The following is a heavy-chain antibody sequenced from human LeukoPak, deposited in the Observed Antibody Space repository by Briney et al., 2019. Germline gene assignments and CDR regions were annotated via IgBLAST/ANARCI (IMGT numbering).Heavy chain of an antibody. V-gene: IGHV4-31*03. CDR3: ARLAGSNWGLFDY. CDR2: IYYSGST. CDR1: GGSISSGGYY. Sequence: SETLSLTCTVSGGSISSGGYYWSWIRQHPGKGLEWIGYIYYSGSTYYNPSLKSRVTISVDTSKNQFSLKLSSVTAADTAVHYCARLAGSNWGLFDYWGQGTLVTVSS. J-gene: IGHJ4*02. D-gene: IGHD7-27*01.